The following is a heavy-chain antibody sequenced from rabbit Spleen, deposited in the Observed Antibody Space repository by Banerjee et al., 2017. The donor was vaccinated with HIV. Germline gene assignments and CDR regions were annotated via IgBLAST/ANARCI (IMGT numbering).Heavy chain of an antibody. J-gene: IGHJ4*01. CDR3: ATYVDYDGDFNL. V-gene: IGHV1S40*01. CDR1: GVSFSSSSY. D-gene: IGHD2-1*01. Sequence: QSLEESGGDLVKPGASLTLTCTASGVSFSSSSYMCWVRQAPGKGLEWIACIGTTSGTTYYATWAKGRFTISKTSSTVDLKMTSLTAADTATYFCATYVDYDGDFNLWGQGTLVTVS. CDR2: IGTTSGTT.